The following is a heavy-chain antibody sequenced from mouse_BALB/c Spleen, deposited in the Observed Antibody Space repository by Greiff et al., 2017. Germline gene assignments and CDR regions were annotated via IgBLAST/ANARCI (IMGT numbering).Heavy chain of an antibody. CDR1: GFTFSSYA. Sequence: EVQRVESGGGLVKPGGSLKLSCAASGFTFSSYAMSWVRQTPEKRLEWVASISSGGSTYYPDSVKGRFTISRDNARNILYLQMSSLRSEDTAMYYCARGGFGKNYAMDYWGQGTSVTVSS. J-gene: IGHJ4*01. V-gene: IGHV5-6-5*01. CDR2: ISSGGST. D-gene: IGHD2-1*01. CDR3: ARGGFGKNYAMDY.